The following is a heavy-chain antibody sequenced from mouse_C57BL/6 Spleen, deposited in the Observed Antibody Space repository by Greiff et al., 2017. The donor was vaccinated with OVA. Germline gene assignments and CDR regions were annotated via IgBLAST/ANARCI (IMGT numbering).Heavy chain of an antibody. D-gene: IGHD1-1*01. CDR1: GFTFSDYY. CDR2: INYDGSST. V-gene: IGHV5-16*01. Sequence: EVMLVESEGGLVQPGSSMKLSCTASGFTFSDYYMAWVRQVPEKGLEWVANINYDGSSTYYLDSLKSRFIISRDNAKNLLYLQMSSLKSEDTATYYCARETVVAFDYWGKGTTLTVSS. CDR3: ARETVVAFDY. J-gene: IGHJ2*01.